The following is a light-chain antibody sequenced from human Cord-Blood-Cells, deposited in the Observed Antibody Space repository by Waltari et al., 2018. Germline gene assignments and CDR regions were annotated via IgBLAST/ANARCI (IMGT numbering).Light chain of an antibody. V-gene: IGLV3-19*01. CDR2: GKN. CDR3: NSRDSSGNHPNWV. Sequence: SSELTQDPAVSVALGQTVRITCQGDSLRTSYATWSQQKPGQAPVLVIYGKNNRPSGIPDRFSGSSSGNTASLTITGAQAEDEADYYCNSRDSSGNHPNWVFGGGTKLTVL. J-gene: IGLJ3*02. CDR1: SLRTSY.